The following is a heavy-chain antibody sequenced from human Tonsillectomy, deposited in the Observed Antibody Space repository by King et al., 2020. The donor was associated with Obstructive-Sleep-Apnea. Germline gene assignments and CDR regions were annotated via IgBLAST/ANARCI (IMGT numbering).Heavy chain of an antibody. J-gene: IGHJ5*01. CDR2: IQYDGTDD. CDR3: VKDFFAS. CDR1: GFSFSSYC. Sequence: VQLVESGGGVVQPGGSLRLSCVASGFSFSSYCMHWVRQAPGKGLEWVAFIQYDGTDDYYGDSVKGRFTISRDNSKNNLYLNMNSLRAEDTAVYYCVKDFFASWGQGTLVTVSS. V-gene: IGHV3-30*02.